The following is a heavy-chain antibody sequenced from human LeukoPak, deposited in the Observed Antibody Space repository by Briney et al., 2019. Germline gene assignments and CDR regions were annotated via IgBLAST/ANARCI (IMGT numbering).Heavy chain of an antibody. D-gene: IGHD6-13*01. CDR1: GYTFTSYA. V-gene: IGHV7-4-1*02. J-gene: IGHJ6*03. Sequence: ASVKVSRKASGYTFTSYAMNWVRQAPGQGLEWMGWINTNTGNPTYAQGFTGRFVFSLDTSVSTAYLQISSLKAEDTAVYYCARESISSSWYYYYYMDVWGKGTTVTVSS. CDR2: INTNTGNP. CDR3: ARESISSSWYYYYYMDV.